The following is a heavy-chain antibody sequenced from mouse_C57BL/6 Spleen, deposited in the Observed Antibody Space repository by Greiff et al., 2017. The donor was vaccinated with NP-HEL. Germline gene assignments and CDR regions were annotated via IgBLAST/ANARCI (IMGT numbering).Heavy chain of an antibody. Sequence: EVNVVESGEGLVKPGGSLKLSCAASGFTFSSYAMSWVRQTPEKRLEWVAYISSGGDYIYYADTVKGRFTISRDNARNTLYLQMSSLKSEDTAMYYCTRDDYDGVAYWGQGTLVTVSA. D-gene: IGHD2-4*01. J-gene: IGHJ3*01. CDR2: ISSGGDYI. CDR3: TRDDYDGVAY. V-gene: IGHV5-9-1*02. CDR1: GFTFSSYA.